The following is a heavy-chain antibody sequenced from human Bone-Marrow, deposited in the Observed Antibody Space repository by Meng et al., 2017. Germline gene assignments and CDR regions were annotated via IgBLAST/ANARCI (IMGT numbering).Heavy chain of an antibody. D-gene: IGHD5-12*01. J-gene: IGHJ4*02. V-gene: IGHV4-34*01. CDR3: ARGFELTYDRGNDY. CDR2: INHSGST. Sequence: QGQLQQWGAGLLKPSETLSLTGAVYGGSFSGYYWGWIRQPPGKGLEWIGEINHSGSTNYNPSLKSRVTISVDTSKNQFSLKLSSVTAADTAVYYCARGFELTYDRGNDYWGQGTLVTVSS. CDR1: GGSFSGYY.